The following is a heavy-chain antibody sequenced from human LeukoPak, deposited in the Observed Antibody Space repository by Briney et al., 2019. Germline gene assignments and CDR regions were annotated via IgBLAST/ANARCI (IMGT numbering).Heavy chain of an antibody. CDR3: ARGDYGSGIPIHLDY. D-gene: IGHD3-10*01. Sequence: ASVKVSCKASGYTFTSYDINWVRQATGQGLEWMGWMSPNSGNTCYAQKFQGRVTMTRNTSISTAYMELSSLRSEDTAVYYCARGDYGSGIPIHLDYWGQGTLVTVSS. V-gene: IGHV1-8*01. CDR2: MSPNSGNT. J-gene: IGHJ4*02. CDR1: GYTFTSYD.